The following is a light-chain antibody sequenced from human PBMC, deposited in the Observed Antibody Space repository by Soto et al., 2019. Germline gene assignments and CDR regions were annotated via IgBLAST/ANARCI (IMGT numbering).Light chain of an antibody. CDR1: QRVSSY. CDR2: DAS. Sequence: EIGLTQSPATLSLSPGERASLSCRASQRVSSYLAWYQQKPGQAPRLLIYDASNRATGIPARFSGSGSGTDFTLTISSLEPEAFAVYYCQQRSNWPPTFGPGTKVDIK. CDR3: QQRSNWPPT. J-gene: IGKJ3*01. V-gene: IGKV3-11*01.